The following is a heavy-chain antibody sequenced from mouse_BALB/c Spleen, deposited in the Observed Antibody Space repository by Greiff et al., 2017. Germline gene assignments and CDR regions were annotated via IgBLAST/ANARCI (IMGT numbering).Heavy chain of an antibody. CDR2: ISSGSSTI. Sequence: EVKLVESGGGLVQPGGSRKLSCAASGFTFSSFGMHWVRQAPEKGLEWVAYISSGSSTIYYADTVKGRFTISRDNPKNTLFLQMTSLRSEDTAMYYCASGYYGSSFDYWGQGTTLTVSS. V-gene: IGHV5-17*02. CDR3: ASGYYGSSFDY. D-gene: IGHD1-1*01. J-gene: IGHJ2*01. CDR1: GFTFSSFG.